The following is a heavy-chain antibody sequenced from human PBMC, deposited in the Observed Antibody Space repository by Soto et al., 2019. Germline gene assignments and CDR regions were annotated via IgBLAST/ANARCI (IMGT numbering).Heavy chain of an antibody. J-gene: IGHJ5*02. CDR1: GFTFSSYA. V-gene: IGHV3-23*01. CDR3: AKDPGDIVVVPAAEANWFDP. D-gene: IGHD2-2*01. Sequence: PGGSLRLSCAASGFTFSSYAMSWVRQAPGKGLEWVSAISGSGGSTYYADSVKGRFTISRDNSKNTLYLQMNSLRAEDTAVYYCAKDPGDIVVVPAAEANWFDPWGQGTLVTV. CDR2: ISGSGGST.